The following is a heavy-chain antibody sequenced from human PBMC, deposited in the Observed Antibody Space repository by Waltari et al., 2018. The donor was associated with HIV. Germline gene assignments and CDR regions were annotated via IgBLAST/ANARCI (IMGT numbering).Heavy chain of an antibody. D-gene: IGHD6-19*01. CDR1: GFTFSSYS. J-gene: IGHJ4*02. CDR3: ARDIAVAGTFDY. CDR2: ISSSSSYI. V-gene: IGHV3-21*01. Sequence: EVQLVESGGGLVKPGGSLSLSCAASGFTFSSYSMNWVRQAPGKGLEWFSSISSSSSYIYYADSVKGRFTISRDNAKNSLYLQMNSLRAEDTAVYYCARDIAVAGTFDYWGQGTLVTVSS.